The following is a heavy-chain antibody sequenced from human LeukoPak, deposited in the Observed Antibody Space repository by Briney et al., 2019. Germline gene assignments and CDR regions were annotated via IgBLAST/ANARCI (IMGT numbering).Heavy chain of an antibody. Sequence: PSETLSLTCTVSGGSISSYYWSWIRQPPGKGLEWIGYIYYTGSTNYNPSLKSRATISVDTFKNQFSLNLSSVTAADTAVYYCARGRVSGSYLRAFNYWGQGTLVTVSS. CDR3: ARGRVSGSYLRAFNY. CDR1: GGSISSYY. D-gene: IGHD1-26*01. J-gene: IGHJ4*02. V-gene: IGHV4-59*01. CDR2: IYYTGST.